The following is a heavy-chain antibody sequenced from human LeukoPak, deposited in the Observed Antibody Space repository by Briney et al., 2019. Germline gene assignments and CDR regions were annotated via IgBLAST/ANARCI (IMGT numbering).Heavy chain of an antibody. CDR2: INTNTGNP. J-gene: IGHJ4*02. D-gene: IGHD3-22*01. CDR3: ARGVYYYDSSGYYGWSFDY. CDR1: GYTFTSNA. V-gene: IGHV7-4-1*02. Sequence: GASVKVSCKASGYTFTSNAMNWVRQAPGQGLEWMGWINTNTGNPTYAQGFTGRFVFSLDTSVSTAYLQISSLKAEDTAVYYCARGVYYYDSSGYYGWSFDYWGQGTLVTVSS.